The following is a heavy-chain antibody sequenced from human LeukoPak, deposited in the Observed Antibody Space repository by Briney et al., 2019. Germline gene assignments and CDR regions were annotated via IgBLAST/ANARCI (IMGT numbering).Heavy chain of an antibody. Sequence: SETLSLTCTVSGGSISSYYWSWIRQPPGKGLEWIGYIYTTGSTKYNPSLKSRVTISVDTSKNQFSLKLSSVTAADTAVYYCARQGNYASNWFDPWGQGTLVTVSS. J-gene: IGHJ5*02. CDR1: GGSISSYY. CDR2: IYTTGST. D-gene: IGHD2-2*01. V-gene: IGHV4-4*09. CDR3: ARQGNYASNWFDP.